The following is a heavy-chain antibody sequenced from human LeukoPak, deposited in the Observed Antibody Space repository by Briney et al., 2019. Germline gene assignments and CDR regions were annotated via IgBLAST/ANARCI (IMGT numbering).Heavy chain of an antibody. J-gene: IGHJ4*02. V-gene: IGHV3-33*01. CDR3: ARASGWYVDY. D-gene: IGHD6-19*01. Sequence: GRSLKLSCAASGFTFSSYGMHWVRQAPGKGLEWVAVIWYDGSNKYYADSVKGRFTISRDNSKNTLYLQMNSLRAEDTAVYYCARASGWYVDYWGQGTLVTVSS. CDR1: GFTFSSYG. CDR2: IWYDGSNK.